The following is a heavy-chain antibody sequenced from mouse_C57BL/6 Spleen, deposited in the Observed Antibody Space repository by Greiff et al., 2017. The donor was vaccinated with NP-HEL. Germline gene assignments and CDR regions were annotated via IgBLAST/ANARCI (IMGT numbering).Heavy chain of an antibody. D-gene: IGHD2-5*01. CDR3: ARKPSYYSNYEAWFAY. CDR1: GYTFTGYW. J-gene: IGHJ3*01. CDR2: ILPGSGST. V-gene: IGHV1-9*01. Sequence: VQLQQSGAELMKPGASVKLSCKATGYTFTGYWIEWVKQRPGHGLEWIGEILPGSGSTNYNEKFKGKATFTADTSSNTAYMQLSSLTTEDSAIYYCARKPSYYSNYEAWFAYWGQGTLVTVSA.